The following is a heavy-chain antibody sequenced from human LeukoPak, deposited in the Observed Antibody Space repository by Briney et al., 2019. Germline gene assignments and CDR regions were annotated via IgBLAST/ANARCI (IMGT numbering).Heavy chain of an antibody. CDR3: ARDRFDRTIVVVPAATYYYGMDV. D-gene: IGHD2-2*01. V-gene: IGHV3-33*01. CDR1: GFTFSSYG. CDR2: IWYDGSNK. J-gene: IGHJ6*02. Sequence: PGGSLRLSCAASGFTFSSYGMHWVRQAPGKGLEWVAVIWYDGSNKYYADSVKGRFTISRDNAKNSLYLQMNSLRAEDTAVYYCARDRFDRTIVVVPAATYYYGMDVWGQGTTVTVSS.